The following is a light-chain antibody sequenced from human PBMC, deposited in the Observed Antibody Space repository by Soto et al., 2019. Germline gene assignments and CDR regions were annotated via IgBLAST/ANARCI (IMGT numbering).Light chain of an antibody. V-gene: IGLV2-8*01. CDR3: SSCAENNIYV. CDR1: SSDVGGYNC. J-gene: IGLJ1*01. CDR2: EVN. Sequence: QSVLTQPPSASGSPGQSVTISCTGTSSDVGGYNCVSWYQQHPGKVPKLMISEVNKRPSGVPDRFSGSKSGNTASLTVSGLQAEDEADYYYSSCAENNIYVFGTGTKVTVL.